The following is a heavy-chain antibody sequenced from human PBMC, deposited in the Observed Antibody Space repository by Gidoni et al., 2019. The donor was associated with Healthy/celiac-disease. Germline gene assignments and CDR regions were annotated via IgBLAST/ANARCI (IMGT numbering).Heavy chain of an antibody. Sequence: QITLKESGPTLVKPTQTLTLTCPFSGFSLSTSGVGVGWIRQPPGKALEWLALIYWNDDKRYSPSLKSRLTITKDTSKNQVVLTMTNMDPVDTATYYCAHDSHDSSGYYYEYYFDYWGQGTLVTVSS. D-gene: IGHD3-22*01. V-gene: IGHV2-5*01. J-gene: IGHJ4*02. CDR3: AHDSHDSSGYYYEYYFDY. CDR2: IYWNDDK. CDR1: GFSLSTSGVG.